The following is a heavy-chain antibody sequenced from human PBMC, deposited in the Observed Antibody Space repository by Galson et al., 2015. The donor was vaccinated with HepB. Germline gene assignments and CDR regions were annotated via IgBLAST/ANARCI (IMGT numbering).Heavy chain of an antibody. D-gene: IGHD1-7*01. CDR3: ARHAAAFNWNYDKKGRWFDP. Sequence: QSGAEVKKPGESLRISCKGSGYSFTSYWTSWVRQMPGKGLEWMGRIDPSDSYTNYSPSFQGHVTISADKSISTAYLQWSSLKASDTAMYYCARHAAAFNWNYDKKGRWFDPWGQGTLVTVSS. CDR1: GYSFTSYW. CDR2: IDPSDSYT. V-gene: IGHV5-10-1*01. J-gene: IGHJ5*02.